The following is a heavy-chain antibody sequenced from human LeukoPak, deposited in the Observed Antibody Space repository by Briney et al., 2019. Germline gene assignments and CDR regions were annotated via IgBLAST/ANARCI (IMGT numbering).Heavy chain of an antibody. CDR2: SSAYNGNT. Sequence: GASVKVSCKASGYTFTNYGISGVRQAPGQGLEWMGWSSAYNGNTNYAQKLQGRVTMTTDTSTSTAYMELRSLRSDDTAVYYCARAYGSGTYGSLAYWGQGTMVTVSS. CDR1: GYTFTNYG. V-gene: IGHV1-18*01. CDR3: ARAYGSGTYGSLAY. D-gene: IGHD3-10*01. J-gene: IGHJ3*01.